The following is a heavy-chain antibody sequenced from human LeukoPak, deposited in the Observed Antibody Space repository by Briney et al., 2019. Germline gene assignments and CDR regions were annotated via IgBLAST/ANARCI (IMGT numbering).Heavy chain of an antibody. V-gene: IGHV4-59*01. J-gene: IGHJ4*02. CDR3: ARAVAGAFDY. CDR1: GGSTSSYY. CDR2: IYYSGSA. Sequence: SETLSLTCTVSGGSTSSYYWSWIRQPPGKGLEWIGYIYYSGSAYYTPSLKSRVTISVDTSNNQFSLRLTSVTAADTAVYYCARAVAGAFDYWGQGTLVTVSS. D-gene: IGHD6-19*01.